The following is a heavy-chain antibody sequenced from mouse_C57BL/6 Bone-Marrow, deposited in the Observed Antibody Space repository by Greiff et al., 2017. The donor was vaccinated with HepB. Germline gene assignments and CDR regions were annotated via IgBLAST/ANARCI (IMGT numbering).Heavy chain of an antibody. Sequence: EVKVVESGEGLVKPGGSLKLSCAASGFTFSSYAMSWVRQTPEKRLEWVAYISSGGDYIYYADTVKGRFTISRDNARNTLYLQMSSLKSEDTAMYYCTRGDYDGPEPWFAYWGQGTLVTVSA. CDR1: GFTFSSYA. CDR3: TRGDYDGPEPWFAY. J-gene: IGHJ3*01. V-gene: IGHV5-9-1*02. D-gene: IGHD2-4*01. CDR2: ISSGGDYI.